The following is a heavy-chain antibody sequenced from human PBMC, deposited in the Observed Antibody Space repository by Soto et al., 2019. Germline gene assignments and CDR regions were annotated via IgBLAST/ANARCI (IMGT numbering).Heavy chain of an antibody. D-gene: IGHD4-17*01. Sequence: QVQLVQSGAEVKKPGSSVKVSCKASGGTFSSYAISWVRQAPGQGLEWMGGIIPIFGTANYAQKFQGRVKITADETTSSAILELRSLRTEDTEVYYCAVEGATVTTWGMVAWGQGTTVTVSS. V-gene: IGHV1-69*12. J-gene: IGHJ6*02. CDR2: IIPIFGTA. CDR1: GGTFSSYA. CDR3: AVEGATVTTWGMVA.